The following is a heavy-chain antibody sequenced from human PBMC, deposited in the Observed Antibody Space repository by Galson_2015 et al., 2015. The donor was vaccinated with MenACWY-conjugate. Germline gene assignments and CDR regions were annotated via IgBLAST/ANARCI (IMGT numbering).Heavy chain of an antibody. CDR3: AKDLIERYYGSGSPPGTPDVFDY. CDR1: GFTFSSYA. D-gene: IGHD3-10*01. J-gene: IGHJ4*02. V-gene: IGHV3-23*01. CDR2: ISGSGGST. Sequence: SLRLSCAASGFTFSSYAMSWVRQAPGKGLEWVSAISGSGGSTYYADSVKGRFTISRDNSKNTLYLQMNSLRAEDTAVYYCAKDLIERYYGSGSPPGTPDVFDYWGQGTLVTVSS.